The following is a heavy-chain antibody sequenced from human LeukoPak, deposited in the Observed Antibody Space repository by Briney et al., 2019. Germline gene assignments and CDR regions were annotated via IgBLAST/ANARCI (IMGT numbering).Heavy chain of an antibody. CDR3: ARHQKHNSYYFDY. CDR1: GGSINSSSYY. J-gene: IGHJ4*02. V-gene: IGHV4-39*01. Sequence: SETLSLTCTVSGGSINSSSYYWGWIRQPPGKGLEWIGSIFYSGSSYYNPPLKSRVTISVDTSKNQFSLKLNSVTAADTAVYYCARHQKHNSYYFDYWGQGTLVTVSS. CDR2: IFYSGSS. D-gene: IGHD5-24*01.